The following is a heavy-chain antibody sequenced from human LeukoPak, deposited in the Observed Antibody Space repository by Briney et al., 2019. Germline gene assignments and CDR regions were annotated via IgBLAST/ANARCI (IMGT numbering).Heavy chain of an antibody. CDR3: ARGGSDDFWSGYYTRGALGY. J-gene: IGHJ4*02. D-gene: IGHD3-3*01. Sequence: ASVKVSCKASGGTFSSYAISWVRQAPGQGLEWMGGIIPIFGTANYAQKFQGRVTITTDESTSTAYMELSSLRSEDTAVYYCARGGSDDFWSGYYTRGALGYWGQGTLVTVSS. CDR1: GGTFSSYA. V-gene: IGHV1-69*05. CDR2: IIPIFGTA.